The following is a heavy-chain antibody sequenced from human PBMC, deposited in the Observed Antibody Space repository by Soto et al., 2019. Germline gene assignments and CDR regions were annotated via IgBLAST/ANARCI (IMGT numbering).Heavy chain of an antibody. CDR1: GFTVSNTY. V-gene: IGHV3-53*01. CDR3: ARALPVAKGGFDP. J-gene: IGHJ5*02. D-gene: IGHD2-2*01. CDR2: IYTAGGT. Sequence: GGSLRLSCAASGFTVSNTYMTWVRQPPGKGLECVSVIYTAGGTNYADSVKGRFIISRDNSKNTLYLQMNSLRAEDTAVYYCARALPVAKGGFDPWGQGTLVTVSA.